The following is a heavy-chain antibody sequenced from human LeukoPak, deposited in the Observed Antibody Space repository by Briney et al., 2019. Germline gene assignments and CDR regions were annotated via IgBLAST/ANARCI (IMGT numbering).Heavy chain of an antibody. Sequence: GGSLRLSCTASGFTLSDYYLTWIRQAPGKGLEWVSYITSRGTTIYHADSVKGRFTISRDNAKNSLYLQMNSLRAEDSAVYYCARWLRGIADEDGVDVWGQGTTVTVSS. V-gene: IGHV3-11*01. CDR3: ARWLRGIADEDGVDV. J-gene: IGHJ6*02. D-gene: IGHD6-13*01. CDR1: GFTLSDYY. CDR2: ITSRGTTI.